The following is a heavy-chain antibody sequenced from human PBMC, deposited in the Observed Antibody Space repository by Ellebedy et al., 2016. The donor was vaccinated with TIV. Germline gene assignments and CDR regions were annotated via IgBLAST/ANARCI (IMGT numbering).Heavy chain of an antibody. CDR2: ISYDGSNK. D-gene: IGHD3-9*01. J-gene: IGHJ6*02. CDR3: AKEAYDILTGSQMNGMDV. CDR1: GFTFSSYG. Sequence: GGSLRLSCAASGFTFSSYGMHWVRQAPGKGLEWLAFISYDGSNKYYADSVKGRFTISRDSSKNNLYLEINSLRAEDTAMYYCAKEAYDILTGSQMNGMDVWGQGTTVTVSS. V-gene: IGHV3-30*18.